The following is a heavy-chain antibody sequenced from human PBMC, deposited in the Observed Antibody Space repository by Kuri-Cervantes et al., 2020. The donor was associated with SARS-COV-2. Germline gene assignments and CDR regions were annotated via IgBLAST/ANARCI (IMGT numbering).Heavy chain of an antibody. Sequence: GSLRLSCAVYGGSFSGYYWSWIRQPPGKGLEWIGEINHSGSTNYNPSLKSRVTMSVDTSKNQFSLKLSSVTAADTAVYYCARDRERLLWFGELLYSSNYYYGMDVWGQGTTVTVSS. CDR3: ARDRERLLWFGELLYSSNYYYGMDV. D-gene: IGHD3-10*01. J-gene: IGHJ6*02. CDR2: INHSGST. CDR1: GGSFSGYY. V-gene: IGHV4-34*01.